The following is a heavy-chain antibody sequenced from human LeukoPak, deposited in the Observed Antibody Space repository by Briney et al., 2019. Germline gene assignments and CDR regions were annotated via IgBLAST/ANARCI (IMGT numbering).Heavy chain of an antibody. CDR1: GGSISSYY. J-gene: IGHJ3*02. V-gene: IGHV4-59*08. CDR2: MYSSGST. Sequence: SETLSLTCTVSGGSISSYYWSWIRQPPGKGLEWIGYMYSSGSTNYNPSLKSRATMSVDTSKNQLSLRLNSVTAADTAVYYCARHRGPSSSSYPLDAFDIWGQGTLVTDSS. CDR3: ARHRGPSSSSYPLDAFDI. D-gene: IGHD6-13*01.